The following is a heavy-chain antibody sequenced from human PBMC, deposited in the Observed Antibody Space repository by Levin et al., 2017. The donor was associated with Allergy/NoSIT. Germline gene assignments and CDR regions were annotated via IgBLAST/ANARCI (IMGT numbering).Heavy chain of an antibody. J-gene: IGHJ4*02. CDR3: VSYYYG. D-gene: IGHD3-16*01. Sequence: PGGSLRLSCVVSGFPFSTTWMSWIRQVPGKGLEWVAEIKEDGSAPYYVGSVKGRFTISRDNAKTSVYLQMDSLRVGDRAVYYCVSYYYGWGQGTLVTVSS. CDR2: IKEDGSAP. V-gene: IGHV3-7*03. CDR1: GFPFSTTW.